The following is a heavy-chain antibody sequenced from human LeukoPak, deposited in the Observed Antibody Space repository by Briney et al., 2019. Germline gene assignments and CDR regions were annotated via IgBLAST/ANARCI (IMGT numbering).Heavy chain of an antibody. D-gene: IGHD3-10*01. CDR1: GFTFSSYG. J-gene: IGHJ4*02. CDR3: AKPVEGFGDPGYFDY. Sequence: GRSLRLSCAASGFTFSSYGMHWVRQAPGKGLEWVAVISYDGSNKYYADSVKGRFTISRDNSKNTLYLQMNSLRAEDTAVYYCAKPVEGFGDPGYFDYWGQGTLVTVSS. CDR2: ISYDGSNK. V-gene: IGHV3-30*18.